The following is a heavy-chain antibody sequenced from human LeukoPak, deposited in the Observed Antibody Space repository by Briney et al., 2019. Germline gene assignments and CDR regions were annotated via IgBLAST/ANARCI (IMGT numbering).Heavy chain of an antibody. J-gene: IGHJ4*02. V-gene: IGHV4-34*01. Sequence: PSETLSLTCAVYGGSFSDYSWSWIRQPPGKGLEWIGEINHSGGTNNNPSLMSRVIMSVDTSKNQFSLKVSSVTAADTAVYYCARHPDSVAGFDSWGQGALVTVSS. CDR2: INHSGGT. CDR1: GGSFSDYS. D-gene: IGHD3-16*01. CDR3: ARHPDSVAGFDS.